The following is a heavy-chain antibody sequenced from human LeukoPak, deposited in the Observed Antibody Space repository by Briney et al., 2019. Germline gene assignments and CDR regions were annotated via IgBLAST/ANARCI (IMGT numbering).Heavy chain of an antibody. CDR2: IYPGDSDT. Sequence: GESLKISCKGSGYSFTSYWIGWVRQMPGKGLEWMWIIYPGDSDTRYSPSFQGQVTISVDKSISTAYLQWSSLKASDTAMYYCARRFPLGGDAFDIWGQGTMVTVSS. V-gene: IGHV5-51*01. CDR1: GYSFTSYW. J-gene: IGHJ3*02. CDR3: ARRFPLGGDAFDI. D-gene: IGHD2-15*01.